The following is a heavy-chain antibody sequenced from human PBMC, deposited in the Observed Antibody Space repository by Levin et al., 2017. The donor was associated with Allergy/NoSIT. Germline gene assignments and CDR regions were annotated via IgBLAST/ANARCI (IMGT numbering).Heavy chain of an antibody. V-gene: IGHV1-18*01. CDR1: GYTFTSYG. D-gene: IGHD4-17*01. Sequence: ASVKVSCKASGYTFTSYGISWVRQAPGQGLEWMGWISAYNGNTNYAQKLQGRVTMTTDTSTSTAYMELRSLRSDDTAVYYCARDKGAVTRLWDAFDIWGQGTMVTVSS. CDR2: ISAYNGNT. CDR3: ARDKGAVTRLWDAFDI. J-gene: IGHJ3*02.